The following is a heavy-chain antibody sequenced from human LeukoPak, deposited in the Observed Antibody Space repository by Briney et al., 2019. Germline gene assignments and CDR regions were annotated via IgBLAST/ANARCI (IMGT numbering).Heavy chain of an antibody. D-gene: IGHD3-10*01. Sequence: SETLSLTCAVYGGSFSGYYCSWIRLPPGKGLEWIGEINHSGSTNYNPSLKSRVTISVDTSKNQFSLKLSSVTAADTAVYYCARHRYGLLWFGELFPGFDPWGQGTLVTVSS. CDR1: GGSFSGYY. CDR2: INHSGST. V-gene: IGHV4-34*01. CDR3: ARHRYGLLWFGELFPGFDP. J-gene: IGHJ5*02.